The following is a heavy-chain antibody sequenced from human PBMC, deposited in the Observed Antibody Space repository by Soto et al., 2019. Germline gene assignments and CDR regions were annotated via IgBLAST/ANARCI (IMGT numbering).Heavy chain of an antibody. CDR2: IIPIFGTA. J-gene: IGHJ4*02. V-gene: IGHV1-69*13. D-gene: IGHD6-6*01. CDR3: AREATHSSSITDY. CDR1: GGTFSSYA. Sequence: SVKVSCKASGGTFSSYAISWVRQAPGQGLEWMGGIIPIFGTANYAQKFQGRVTITADESTSTAYMELSSLRSEDTAVYYCAREATHSSSITDYWGQGTLVTVSS.